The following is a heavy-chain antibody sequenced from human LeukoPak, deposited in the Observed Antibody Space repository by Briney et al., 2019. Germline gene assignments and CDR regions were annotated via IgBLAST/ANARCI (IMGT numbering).Heavy chain of an antibody. J-gene: IGHJ3*01. D-gene: IGHD4-11*01. Sequence: GGSLRLSCAASGFSLDSYWMHWVRQVPGKGLVWVSRINAEATNPPYADSVKGRFTISRDNVKNSVSLQMNSLRVEDTAVYYCARDPGYSEFDVWGQGIMVIVSS. CDR3: ARDPGYSEFDV. CDR1: GFSLDSYW. V-gene: IGHV3-74*01. CDR2: INAEATNP.